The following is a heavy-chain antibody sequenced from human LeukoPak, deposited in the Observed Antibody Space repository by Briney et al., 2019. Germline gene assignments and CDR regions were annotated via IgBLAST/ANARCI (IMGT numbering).Heavy chain of an antibody. D-gene: IGHD5-12*01. V-gene: IGHV3-64D*09. J-gene: IGHJ4*02. CDR1: GFTFSSYA. CDR3: VKDGGNSGYDYYYFDY. Sequence: GGSLRLSCSASGFTFSSYAMHWVRQAPGKGLEYVSTISSNGGSTYYADSVKGRFTISRDNSKNTLYLQMSSLRPEDTAVYYSVKDGGNSGYDYYYFDYWGQGTLVTVSS. CDR2: ISSNGGST.